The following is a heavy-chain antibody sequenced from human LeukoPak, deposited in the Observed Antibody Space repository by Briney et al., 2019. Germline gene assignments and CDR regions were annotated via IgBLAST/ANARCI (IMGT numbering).Heavy chain of an antibody. J-gene: IGHJ4*02. CDR3: VRITQGTVDY. Sequence: PSETLSLTCTVSGGSISSYYWGWIRQPPGKGLEWIGYISYSGDTNYTPSLKSRVTISVDTSKNQFSLKLSSVTAADTAVYYCVRITQGTVDYWGQGTLVTVSS. V-gene: IGHV4-59*01. CDR1: GGSISSYY. CDR2: ISYSGDT. D-gene: IGHD3-10*01.